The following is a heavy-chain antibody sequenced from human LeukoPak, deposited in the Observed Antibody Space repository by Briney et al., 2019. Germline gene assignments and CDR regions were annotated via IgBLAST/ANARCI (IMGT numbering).Heavy chain of an antibody. CDR1: GFTFSSYA. CDR2: ISYDGSNK. D-gene: IGHD3-10*01. Sequence: GGSLRLSCAASGFTFSSYAMHWVRQAPGKGLEWVAVISYDGSNKYYADSVKGRFTISRDNSKNTLYLQKNSLRAEDTAVYYCARDSSYYYGSGPDYWGQGTLVTVSS. V-gene: IGHV3-30-3*01. J-gene: IGHJ4*02. CDR3: ARDSSYYYGSGPDY.